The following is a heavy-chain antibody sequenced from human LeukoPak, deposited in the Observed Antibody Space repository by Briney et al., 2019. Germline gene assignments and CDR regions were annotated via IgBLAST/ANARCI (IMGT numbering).Heavy chain of an antibody. Sequence: GGSLRLSCAASGFRSSAYAMNWVRQAPGKGLEWVSSIGSSGSYMYYGDSVKGRFTVSRDNAKNSLYLEMNSLRAEDTAVYYCARDDYGSGTPTIDYWGQGTLVSVAS. CDR3: ARDDYGSGTPTIDY. CDR1: GFRSSAYA. CDR2: IGSSGSYM. V-gene: IGHV3-21*01. J-gene: IGHJ4*02. D-gene: IGHD3-16*01.